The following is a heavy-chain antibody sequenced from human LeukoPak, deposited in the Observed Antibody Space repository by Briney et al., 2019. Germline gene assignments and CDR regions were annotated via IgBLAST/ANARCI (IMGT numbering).Heavy chain of an antibody. J-gene: IGHJ4*02. CDR1: GNSISSTNW. Sequence: SGTLSLTCAVSGNSISSTNWWSWVRQPPGKGLEWIGEIYYSGSTNYNPSLKSRVTVSVDKSKNHFSLKLSSVTAADTAVYYCARARGAVFDYWGQGTLVTVSS. CDR3: ARARGAVFDY. D-gene: IGHD4/OR15-4a*01. V-gene: IGHV4-4*02. CDR2: IYYSGST.